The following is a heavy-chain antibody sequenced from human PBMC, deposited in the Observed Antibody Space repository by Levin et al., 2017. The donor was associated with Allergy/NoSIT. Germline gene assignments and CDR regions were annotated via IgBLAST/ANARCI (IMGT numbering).Heavy chain of an antibody. V-gene: IGHV3-72*01. CDR2: IRKKSHSYTT. CDR1: GFTFTEHF. CDR3: VRVGPYYDPLNTFSTDVFDI. Sequence: PGESLKISCAASGFTFTEHFMDWVRQASGKGLEWLGRIRKKSHSYTTQYAASVKGRFTVSRDDSNNAVYLQMNSLKTEDTAVYYCVRVGPYYDPLNTFSTDVFDIWGQETMVTVSS. J-gene: IGHJ3*02. D-gene: IGHD3-3*01.